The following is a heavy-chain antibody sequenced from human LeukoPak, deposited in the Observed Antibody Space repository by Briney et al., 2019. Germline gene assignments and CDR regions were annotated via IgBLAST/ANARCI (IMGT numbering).Heavy chain of an antibody. CDR3: ARGRAPDL. Sequence: SETLSLTCTVSGGSISSYYWSWIRQPPGKGLEWIGEINHSGSTNYSPSLKSRVTISVDTSKNQFSLKLSSVTAADTAVYYCARGRAPDLWGRGTLVTVSS. CDR1: GGSISSYY. J-gene: IGHJ2*01. CDR2: INHSGST. V-gene: IGHV4-34*01.